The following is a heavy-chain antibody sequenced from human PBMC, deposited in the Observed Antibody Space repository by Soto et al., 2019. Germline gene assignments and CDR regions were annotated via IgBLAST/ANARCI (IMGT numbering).Heavy chain of an antibody. CDR3: AKFDCSSTSCYFEEYDAFDI. V-gene: IGHV3-23*01. D-gene: IGHD2-2*01. CDR2: ISGSGGST. CDR1: GFTFSSYA. Sequence: GGSLRLSCAASGFTFSSYAMSWVRQAPGKGLEWVSAISGSGGSTYYADSVKGRYTISRDNSKNTLYLQMNSLRAEDTAVYYCAKFDCSSTSCYFEEYDAFDIWGQGTMVTVSS. J-gene: IGHJ3*02.